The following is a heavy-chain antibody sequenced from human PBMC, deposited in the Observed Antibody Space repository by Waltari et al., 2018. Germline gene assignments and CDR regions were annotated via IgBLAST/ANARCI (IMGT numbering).Heavy chain of an antibody. J-gene: IGHJ6*04. CDR2: INYSGRT. D-gene: IGHD6-6*01. CDR1: GGSFSGYY. CDR3: ARARGGKYSSSSIDV. V-gene: IGHV4-34*01. Sequence: QVQLQQWGAGLLKPSETLSLTCAVYGGSFSGYYWSWIRQSPGKGLEWIGEINYSGRTHYNPPLQTRLTTSVDTSRNQFPLKLSSVTAADPAIYYCARARGGKYSSSSIDVWGKGTTVTVSS.